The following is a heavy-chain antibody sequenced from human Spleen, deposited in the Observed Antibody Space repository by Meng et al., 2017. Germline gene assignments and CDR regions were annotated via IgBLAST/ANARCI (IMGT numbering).Heavy chain of an antibody. V-gene: IGHV3-21*01. Sequence: GESLKISCAASGFTFSSYSMNWVRQAPGKGLEWVSSISSSSSYIYYADSVKGRFTISRDNAKNSLYLQVNSLRAEDTAVYYCARDPGGSYFGYWGQGTLVTVSS. CDR3: ARDPGGSYFGY. D-gene: IGHD3-16*01. CDR2: ISSSSSYI. J-gene: IGHJ4*02. CDR1: GFTFSSYS.